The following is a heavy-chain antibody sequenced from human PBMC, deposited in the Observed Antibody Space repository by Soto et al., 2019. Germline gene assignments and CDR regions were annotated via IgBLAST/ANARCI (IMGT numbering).Heavy chain of an antibody. CDR2: IYYSGST. D-gene: IGHD6-13*01. CDR3: ARDERGTSWYRWFDP. V-gene: IGHV4-59*01. J-gene: IGHJ5*02. CDR1: GGSINNYY. Sequence: PSETLSLTCTVSGGSINNYYWSWIRQTPGKGLEWIGHIYYSGSTDYNASLKSRVSLSVDTSKNQLSLKLTSVTAADTAVYYCARDERGTSWYRWFDPWGKGVLVTVSS.